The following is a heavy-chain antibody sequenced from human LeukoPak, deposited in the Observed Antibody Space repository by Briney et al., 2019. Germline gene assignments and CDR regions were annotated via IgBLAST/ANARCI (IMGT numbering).Heavy chain of an antibody. V-gene: IGHV3-30*18. D-gene: IGHD6-13*01. CDR2: ISYDGSHK. CDR3: AKESSSWDKRYCQH. CDR1: GFTFSSYG. J-gene: IGHJ1*01. Sequence: PGRSLRLSCAASGFTFSSYGMHWVRQAPGKGLEWAAFISYDGSHKYYADSVKGRFIISRDNSKNSLYLQMNSLRAEDTAVYFCAKESSSWDKRYCQHWGQGTLVPVSS.